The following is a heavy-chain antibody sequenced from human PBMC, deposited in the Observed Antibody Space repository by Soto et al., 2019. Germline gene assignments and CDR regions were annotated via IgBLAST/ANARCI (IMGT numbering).Heavy chain of an antibody. CDR1: GLTFSSYA. J-gene: IGHJ6*02. Sequence: GGSLRLSCAASGLTFSSYAMSWVRQAPGKGLEWVSAISGSGGSTYYADSVKGRFTISRENSKITLYLQMNSLRAEDTAAYYCAKVPCSSTSCPYGMDVWGQGTTVTVSS. D-gene: IGHD2-2*01. CDR2: ISGSGGST. CDR3: AKVPCSSTSCPYGMDV. V-gene: IGHV3-23*01.